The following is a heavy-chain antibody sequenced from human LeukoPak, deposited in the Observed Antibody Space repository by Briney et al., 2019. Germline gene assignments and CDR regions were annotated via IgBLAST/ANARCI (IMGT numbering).Heavy chain of an antibody. CDR3: ARALTLLYGSGPEDAFDI. CDR2: ISYDGSNK. CDR1: GFTFSSYA. J-gene: IGHJ3*02. V-gene: IGHV3-30-3*01. Sequence: GGSLRLSCAASGFTFSSYAMHWVRQAPGKGLEWVAVISYDGSNKYYADSVKGRFTISRDNSKNTLYLQMNSLRAEDTAVYYCARALTLLYGSGPEDAFDIWGQGTMVTVSS. D-gene: IGHD3-10*01.